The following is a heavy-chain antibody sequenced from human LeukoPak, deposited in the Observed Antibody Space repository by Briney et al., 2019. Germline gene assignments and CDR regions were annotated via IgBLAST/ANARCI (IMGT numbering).Heavy chain of an antibody. D-gene: IGHD2-2*01. J-gene: IGHJ5*02. CDR3: ARGRRARIGSQLDREWSDP. CDR1: GGSFSGYY. Sequence: PSETLSLTCAVYGGSFSGYYWSWIRQPPGKGLEWIGEINHSGSTNYNPSLKSRVTISVDTSKNQFSLKLSSVTAADTAVYYCARGRRARIGSQLDREWSDPWGQGTLVTVSS. V-gene: IGHV4-34*01. CDR2: INHSGST.